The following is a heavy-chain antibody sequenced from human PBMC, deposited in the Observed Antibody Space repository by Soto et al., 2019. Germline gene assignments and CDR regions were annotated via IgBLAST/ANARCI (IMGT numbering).Heavy chain of an antibody. Sequence: ASVKVSCKASGYTFTTYYMQWVRQAPGQGLEWLGFIIAYCGNTNYAQKFQGRVTMTTDTSTSTAYLELRSLRSDDTAVYYCARVDYDFWSGYRYYYYGMDVWGQGTTVTVSS. CDR2: IIAYCGNT. CDR3: ARVDYDFWSGYRYYYYGMDV. V-gene: IGHV1-18*04. D-gene: IGHD3-3*01. CDR1: GYTFTTYY. J-gene: IGHJ6*02.